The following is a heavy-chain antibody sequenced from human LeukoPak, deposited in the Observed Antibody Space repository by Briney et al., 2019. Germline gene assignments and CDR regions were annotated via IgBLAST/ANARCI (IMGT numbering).Heavy chain of an antibody. Sequence: GGSLRLSCAASGFTFSSYAMSWVRQALGKGLEWVSTISGDSAGTHYADSVKGRFTISRDNSKNTLYLQMNSLRAEDTAVYYCAKDVGGPMFDYWGQGTLVTVSS. CDR1: GFTFSSYA. CDR3: AKDVGGPMFDY. D-gene: IGHD3-10*01. V-gene: IGHV3-23*01. CDR2: ISGDSAGT. J-gene: IGHJ4*02.